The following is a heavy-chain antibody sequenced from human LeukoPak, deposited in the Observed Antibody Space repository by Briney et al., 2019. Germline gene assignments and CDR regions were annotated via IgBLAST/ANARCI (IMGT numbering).Heavy chain of an antibody. CDR1: GGSFSGYY. D-gene: IGHD3-10*01. Sequence: SETLSLTCAVYGGSFSGYYWSSIRQPPGKGLEWIGEINHSGSTNYNPSLKSRVTISVDTSKNQFSLKLSSVTAADTAVYYCARGFIGYYYGSGSPQYYYYYGMDVWGQGTTVTVSS. V-gene: IGHV4-34*01. CDR3: ARGFIGYYYGSGSPQYYYYYGMDV. J-gene: IGHJ6*02. CDR2: INHSGST.